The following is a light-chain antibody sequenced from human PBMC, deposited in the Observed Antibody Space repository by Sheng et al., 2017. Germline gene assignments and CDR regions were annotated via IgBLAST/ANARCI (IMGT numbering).Light chain of an antibody. CDR1: LQHRKLS. J-gene: IGLJ3*02. V-gene: IGLV1-44*01. CDR2: INN. Sequence: SVLTQPPSSVWDPRDQRVDHLLFWKQLQHRKLSCQLVPAAPRNGPPNLLIHINNQRPSGVPDRFSGSKSGTSASLAISGLQSEDETDYYCATWDDSLNGWVFGGGTKLTVL. CDR3: ATWDDSLNGWV.